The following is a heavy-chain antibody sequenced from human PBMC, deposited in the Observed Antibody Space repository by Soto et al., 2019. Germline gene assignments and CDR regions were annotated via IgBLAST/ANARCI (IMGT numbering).Heavy chain of an antibody. V-gene: IGHV4-59*08. CDR1: GDSINNYY. CDR3: ARHGSERTGDFDS. Sequence: ASETLSLTCTVSGDSINNYYWSWIRQSSGKGLEWIGYIYFSGSIYYNPSLRSRVTISVDTSKNQFSLRLDSVTAADTAVYYCARHGSERTGDFDSWGQGTRVTVSS. D-gene: IGHD1-26*01. CDR2: IYFSGSI. J-gene: IGHJ4*02.